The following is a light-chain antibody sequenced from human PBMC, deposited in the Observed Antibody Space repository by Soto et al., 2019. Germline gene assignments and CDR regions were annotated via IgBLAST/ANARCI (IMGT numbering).Light chain of an antibody. CDR3: QQSYFTPIT. Sequence: DIQMTQSPSTLSASVGDRVTITCRASQSISSWLAWYQQKPGKAPKLLIYAASSLQSGVPSRFSGSASGTDFTLTIGSLQPEDFATYYCQQSYFTPITFGQGTRLEIK. J-gene: IGKJ5*01. CDR2: AAS. CDR1: QSISSW. V-gene: IGKV1-39*01.